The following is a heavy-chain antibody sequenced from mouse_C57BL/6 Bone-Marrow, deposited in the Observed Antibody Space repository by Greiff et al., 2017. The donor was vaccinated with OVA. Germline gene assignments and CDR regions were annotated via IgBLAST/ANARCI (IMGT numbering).Heavy chain of an antibody. CDR1: GFTFSSYA. V-gene: IGHV5-4*01. CDR3: AGSLAY. CDR2: ISDGGSYT. J-gene: IGHJ3*01. Sequence: EVQRVESGGGLVKPGGSLKLSCAASGFTFSSYAMSWVRQTPEKRLEWVATISDGGSYTYYPDNVKGRFTISRDNAKNNLYLQMSHLKSEDTAMYYCAGSLAYWGQGTLVTVSA.